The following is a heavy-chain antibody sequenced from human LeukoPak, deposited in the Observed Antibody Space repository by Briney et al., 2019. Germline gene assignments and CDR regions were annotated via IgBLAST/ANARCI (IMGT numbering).Heavy chain of an antibody. CDR3: AKSGGAWLFDY. D-gene: IGHD4-17*01. Sequence: GGSLRLSCAASRFTFSNYAMNWVRQAPGKGLEWVSAISGTGGTAYYADSVKGRFTISRDDSKDTLYLQMNSLRAEDTAVYYCAKSGGAWLFDYWGQGTLVTVSS. CDR1: RFTFSNYA. CDR2: ISGTGGTA. J-gene: IGHJ4*02. V-gene: IGHV3-23*01.